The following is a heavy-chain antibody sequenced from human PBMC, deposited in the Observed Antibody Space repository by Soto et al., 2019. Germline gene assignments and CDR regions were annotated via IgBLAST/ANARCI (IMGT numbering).Heavy chain of an antibody. CDR3: ARDKITGLFDY. D-gene: IGHD2-8*02. J-gene: IGHJ4*02. CDR1: GGSMIPYY. CDR2: IYYRGNT. Sequence: SETLSLTCSVFGGSMIPYYWSWIRQSPGKGLEWIANIYYRGNTNYNPSLKSRVTISVDTSKNQFSLKLTSVTAADTAVYYCARDKITGLFDYWGQGTLLTVSS. V-gene: IGHV4-59*12.